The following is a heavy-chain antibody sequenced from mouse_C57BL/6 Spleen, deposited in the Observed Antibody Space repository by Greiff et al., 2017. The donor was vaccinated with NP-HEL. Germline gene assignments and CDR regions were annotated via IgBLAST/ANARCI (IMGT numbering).Heavy chain of an antibody. CDR1: GFSLTSYG. J-gene: IGHJ3*01. Sequence: VQLQQSGPGLVQPSQSLSITCTVSGFSLTSYGVHWVRQSPGKGLEWLGVIWRGGSTDYNAAFMSRLSITKDNSKSQVFFKMNSLQADDTAIYYCAKNGKTAQAPFAYWGQGTLVTVSA. V-gene: IGHV2-5*01. CDR3: AKNGKTAQAPFAY. D-gene: IGHD3-2*02. CDR2: IWRGGST.